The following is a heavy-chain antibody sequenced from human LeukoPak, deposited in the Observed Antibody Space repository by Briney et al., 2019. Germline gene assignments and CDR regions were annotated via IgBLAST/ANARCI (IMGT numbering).Heavy chain of an antibody. CDR1: AYTFPTFD. CDR2: INAYNGNP. V-gene: IGHV1-18*01. J-gene: IGHJ4*02. CDR3: ATLPWDASYG. D-gene: IGHD1-26*01. Sequence: ASVKISCKASAYTFPTFDVSWVRQAPGQGLEWMGWINAYNGNPYYVQKFEGRVSMTTDTSTSTGYLELTGPRSDDTAVYYCATLPWDASYGWGQGTLVTVSS.